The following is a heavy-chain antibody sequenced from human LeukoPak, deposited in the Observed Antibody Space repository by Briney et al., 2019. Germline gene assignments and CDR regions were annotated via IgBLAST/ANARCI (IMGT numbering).Heavy chain of an antibody. J-gene: IGHJ4*02. V-gene: IGHV3-23*01. Sequence: GGSLRLSCAASGITFSSYGMSWVRQAPGKGLEWVSSISSTGGTTYYADSVKGRFTISRDNSKNTLYLQMNSLRAEDTAVYYCARAGDSSGYFDYWGQGTLVTVSS. D-gene: IGHD3-22*01. CDR2: ISSTGGTT. CDR1: GITFSSYG. CDR3: ARAGDSSGYFDY.